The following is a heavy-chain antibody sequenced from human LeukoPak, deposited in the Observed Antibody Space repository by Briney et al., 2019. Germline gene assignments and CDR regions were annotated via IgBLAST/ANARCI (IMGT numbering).Heavy chain of an antibody. Sequence: ASVTVSCTASGYTFTNYYMHWVRQAPGQGLEWMGIIDPSGGSTTYAQKFQGRVTMTRDTSTSTVYMELSSLRSEDTAVYYCARDVDATTASDCWGQGTLVTVSS. CDR1: GYTFTNYY. V-gene: IGHV1-46*01. CDR2: IDPSGGST. D-gene: IGHD4-11*01. CDR3: ARDVDATTASDC. J-gene: IGHJ4*02.